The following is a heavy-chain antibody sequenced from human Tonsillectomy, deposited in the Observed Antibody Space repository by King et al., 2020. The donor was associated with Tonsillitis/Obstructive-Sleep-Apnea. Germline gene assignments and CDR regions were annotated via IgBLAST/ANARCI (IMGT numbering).Heavy chain of an antibody. J-gene: IGHJ4*02. D-gene: IGHD5-12*01. V-gene: IGHV4-34*01. CDR3: ARRSYEQRNFDY. Sequence: VQLQQWGAGLLKPSETLSLTCAVYGGSFSGYYWSWIRQPPGKGLEWIGEINHSGSTNYNPSLKSRVTISVDTSKNQFSLKLSSVTAADTAVYYCARRSYEQRNFDYWGQGTLVTVSS. CDR2: INHSGST. CDR1: GGSFSGYY.